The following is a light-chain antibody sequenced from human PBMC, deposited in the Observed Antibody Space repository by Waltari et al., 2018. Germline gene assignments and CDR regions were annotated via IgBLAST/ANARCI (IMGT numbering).Light chain of an antibody. CDR2: HSS. V-gene: IGKV3-15*01. J-gene: IGKJ1*01. CDR3: QQYNNWPPGT. Sequence: TVVTQSPGTLSVSPGERVTLSCRTSPSIGFSLAWYQQKPGQAPRPLMFHSSTRAPGIPARFSGSGSETEFTLTIGSLQSEDFAVYYCQQYNNWPPGTFGQGTKVEI. CDR1: PSIGFS.